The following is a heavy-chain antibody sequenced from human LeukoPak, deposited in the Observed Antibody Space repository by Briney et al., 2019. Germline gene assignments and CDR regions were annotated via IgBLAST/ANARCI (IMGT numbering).Heavy chain of an antibody. V-gene: IGHV4-39*01. Sequence: PSETLSLTCTVSGGSISSSSYYWGWIRQPPGKGLEWIGSIYYSGSTYYNPSLKSRVTISVDTSKNQFSLKLSSVTAADTAVYYCARPTLNGDSSGYYEDWGQGTLVTVSS. J-gene: IGHJ4*02. CDR1: GGSISSSSYY. D-gene: IGHD3-22*01. CDR2: IYYSGST. CDR3: ARPTLNGDSSGYYED.